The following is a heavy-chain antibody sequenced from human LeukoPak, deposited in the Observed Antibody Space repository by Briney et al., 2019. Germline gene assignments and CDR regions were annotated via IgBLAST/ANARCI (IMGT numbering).Heavy chain of an antibody. V-gene: IGHV3-7*01. CDR3: ARDSRFYYYYYMDV. CDR1: GFTFSSYW. CDR2: IKQDGSEK. J-gene: IGHJ6*03. D-gene: IGHD2-2*01. Sequence: GGSLRLSCAASGFTFSSYWMSWVRQAPGKGLEWVANIKQDGSEKYYVDSVKGRFTISRDNAKNSLYLQMNSLRAEDTAVYYCARDSRFYYYYYMDVWGKGTTVTVSS.